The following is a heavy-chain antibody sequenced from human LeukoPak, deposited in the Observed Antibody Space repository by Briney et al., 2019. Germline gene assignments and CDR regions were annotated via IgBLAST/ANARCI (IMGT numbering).Heavy chain of an antibody. CDR1: GYTFTSYG. CDR2: ISAYNGNT. J-gene: IGHJ3*02. D-gene: IGHD3-10*01. Sequence: ASVKVSCKASGYTFTSYGISWVRQAPGQGLEWMGWISAYNGNTNYAQKLQGRVTMTTDTSTSTAYMELRSLRSDDTAVYYCARGLGSGSYYIPNDAFDIWGQGTMVTVSS. CDR3: ARGLGSGSYYIPNDAFDI. V-gene: IGHV1-18*01.